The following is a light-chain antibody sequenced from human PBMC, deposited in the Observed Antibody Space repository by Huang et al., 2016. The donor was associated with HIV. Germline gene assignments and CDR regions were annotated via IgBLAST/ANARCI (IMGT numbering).Light chain of an antibody. J-gene: IGKJ5*01. CDR3: QQRKYWPPIT. CDR1: QSVNSY. Sequence: ETVLTQSPATLSLFPGERATLSCRASQSVNSYLAWYQQKPGPTPRLLIYDASNRATGSPARFSGSGSGTDFTLTISSLEPEDFAVYYCQQRKYWPPITFGQGTRLEIK. V-gene: IGKV3-11*01. CDR2: DAS.